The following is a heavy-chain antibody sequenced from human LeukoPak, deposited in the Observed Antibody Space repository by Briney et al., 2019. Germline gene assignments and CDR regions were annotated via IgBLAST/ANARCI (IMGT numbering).Heavy chain of an antibody. CDR1: GFTFGDYA. D-gene: IGHD6-19*01. Sequence: GGSLRLSCTASGFTFGDYAMSWFRQAPGKGLEWVSAISGSGGSTYYADSVKGRFTISRDNSKNTLYLQMNSLRAEDTAVYYCATSGSSGSVDYYYMDVWGKGTTVTVSS. J-gene: IGHJ6*03. CDR2: ISGSGGST. CDR3: ATSGSSGSVDYYYMDV. V-gene: IGHV3-23*01.